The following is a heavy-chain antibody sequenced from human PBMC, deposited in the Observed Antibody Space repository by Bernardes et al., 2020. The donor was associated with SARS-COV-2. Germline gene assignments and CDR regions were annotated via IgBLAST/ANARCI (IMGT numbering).Heavy chain of an antibody. D-gene: IGHD3-3*01. CDR3: ARGGPITIFGVAPYNWFDP. J-gene: IGHJ5*02. V-gene: IGHV1-2*02. Sequence: ASVKVSCKASGYTFTGYYMHWVRQAPGQGLEWMGWINPNSGGTNYAQKFQGRVTMTRDTSISTAYMELSRLRSDDTAVYYCARGGPITIFGVAPYNWFDPWGQGTLVTVSS. CDR2: INPNSGGT. CDR1: GYTFTGYY.